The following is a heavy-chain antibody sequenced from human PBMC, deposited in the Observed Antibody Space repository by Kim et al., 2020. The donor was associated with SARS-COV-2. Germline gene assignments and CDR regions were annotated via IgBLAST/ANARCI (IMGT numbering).Heavy chain of an antibody. J-gene: IGHJ4*02. Sequence: ADAVKGRFTSSRDNSKNKLYLQMNSLRAEDTAVYYCAKDGGVVTPEQEDYWGQGTLVTVSS. V-gene: IGHV3-23*01. D-gene: IGHD2-21*02. CDR3: AKDGGVVTPEQEDY.